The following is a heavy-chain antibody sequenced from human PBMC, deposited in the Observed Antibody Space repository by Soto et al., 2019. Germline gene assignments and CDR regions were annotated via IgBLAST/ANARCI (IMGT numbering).Heavy chain of an antibody. Sequence: HPGGSLRLSCAASGFSFSSSAMSWVRQAPGKRLEWVSTFRESGGTTHYADPVKGRFTISRDTSNNILFLQMNSLRAEDTAIYYSTKDSHWAIISPTHDYWCQGPLVTVSS. CDR3: TKDSHWAIISPTHDY. CDR1: GFSFSSSA. J-gene: IGHJ4*02. CDR2: FRESGGTT. D-gene: IGHD2-2*01. V-gene: IGHV3-23*01.